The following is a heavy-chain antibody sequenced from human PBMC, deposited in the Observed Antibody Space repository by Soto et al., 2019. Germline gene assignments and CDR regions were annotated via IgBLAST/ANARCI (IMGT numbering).Heavy chain of an antibody. D-gene: IGHD3-22*01. CDR2: IDYSGTT. CDR1: GGSISSGDYY. V-gene: IGHV4-30-4*01. Sequence: SETLSLTCTVSGGSISSGDYYWSWIRQPPGKGLEWIGYIDYSGTTYNNPSLTSRVTISVDTSKNQFSLKLTSVTAADTAVYYCARLGGFYQAFDSWGQGTLVTVSS. CDR3: ARLGGFYQAFDS. J-gene: IGHJ4*02.